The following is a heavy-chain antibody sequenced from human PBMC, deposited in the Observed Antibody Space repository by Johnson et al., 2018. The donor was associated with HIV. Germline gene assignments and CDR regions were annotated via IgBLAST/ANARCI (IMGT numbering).Heavy chain of an antibody. V-gene: IGHV3-9*01. CDR2: ISWNSGSI. D-gene: IGHD5-24*01. Sequence: ELRLVESGGGLVQPGRSLRLSCAASGFTIDNYAMHWVRQAPGKGLEWVSGISWNSGSIGYVASVKGRFTISRDNARNSLYLQMNSLRAEDTAVYYCAVVEMATTDAFDIWGQGTMVTVSS. CDR1: GFTIDNYA. CDR3: AVVEMATTDAFDI. J-gene: IGHJ3*02.